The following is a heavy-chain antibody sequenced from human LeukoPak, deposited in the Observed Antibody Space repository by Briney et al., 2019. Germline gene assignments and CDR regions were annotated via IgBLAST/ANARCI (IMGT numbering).Heavy chain of an antibody. Sequence: SVKVSCKASGGTFSSYAISWVRQAPGQGLEWMGGIIPIFGTANYAQKFQDRVTITADKSTSTAYMELSSLRSEDTAVYYCARESAPEMATITQPYYFDYWGQGTLVTVSS. CDR2: IIPIFGTA. CDR1: GGTFSSYA. V-gene: IGHV1-69*06. D-gene: IGHD5-24*01. J-gene: IGHJ4*02. CDR3: ARESAPEMATITQPYYFDY.